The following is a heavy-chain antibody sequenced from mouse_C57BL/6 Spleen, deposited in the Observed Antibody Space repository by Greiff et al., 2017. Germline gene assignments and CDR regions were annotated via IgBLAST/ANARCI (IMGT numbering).Heavy chain of an antibody. D-gene: IGHD1-1*01. J-gene: IGHJ4*01. V-gene: IGHV14-4*01. CDR3: TTCGTTVVAPYAMDY. CDR2: IDPENGDT. CDR1: GFNIKDDY. Sequence: EVQLQQSGAELVRPGASVKLSCTASGFNIKDDYMHWVKQRPEQGLEWIGWIDPENGDTEYASKFQGKATITADTSSNTAYLQLSSLTSEDTAVYYCTTCGTTVVAPYAMDYWGQGTSVTVSS.